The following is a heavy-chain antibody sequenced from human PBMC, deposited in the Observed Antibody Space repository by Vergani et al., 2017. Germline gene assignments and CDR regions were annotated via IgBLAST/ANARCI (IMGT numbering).Heavy chain of an antibody. J-gene: IGHJ3*01. CDR3: VRDVRVSRT. V-gene: IGHV3-21*01. Sequence: EVYLVESGGDLVQPGGSLRLSGAASGFTFSSHSMNWVRQAPGKGLEWISSISGNNDDVYYADSVKGRFTIARDNAKNSLYLDMSSLRAEDTAVYYCVRDVRVSRTWGQGTLVAVSS. CDR2: ISGNNDDV. CDR1: GFTFSSHS.